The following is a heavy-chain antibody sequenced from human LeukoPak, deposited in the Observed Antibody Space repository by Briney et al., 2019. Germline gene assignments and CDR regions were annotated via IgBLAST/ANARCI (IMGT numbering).Heavy chain of an antibody. CDR1: GFTFSSYS. J-gene: IGHJ5*02. CDR3: ARGSLLDCSSTSCYQGWFDP. Sequence: GGSLRLSCAASGFTFSSYSMNWVRQAPGKGLEGVSSISSSSSYIYYADSVKGRFTISRDNAKNSLYLQMNSLRAEDTAVYYCARGSLLDCSSTSCYQGWFDPWGQGTLVTVST. V-gene: IGHV3-21*01. CDR2: ISSSSSYI. D-gene: IGHD2-2*01.